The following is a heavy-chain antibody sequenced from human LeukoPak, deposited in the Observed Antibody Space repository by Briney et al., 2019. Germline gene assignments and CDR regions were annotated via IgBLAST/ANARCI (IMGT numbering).Heavy chain of an antibody. D-gene: IGHD3-22*01. CDR1: GGSISSYY. Sequence: SETLSLTCTVSGGSISSYYWSWIRQPAGKGLEWIGSIYYSGSTYYNPSLRSRVTISVDTSKNQFSLKLSSVTAADTAVYYCARHARWLGHIDVWGQGTTVTVSS. V-gene: IGHV4-59*05. CDR3: ARHARWLGHIDV. J-gene: IGHJ6*02. CDR2: IYYSGST.